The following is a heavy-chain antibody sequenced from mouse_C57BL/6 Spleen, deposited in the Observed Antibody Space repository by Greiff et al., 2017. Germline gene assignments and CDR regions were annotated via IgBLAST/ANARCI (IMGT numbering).Heavy chain of an antibody. D-gene: IGHD1-1*01. CDR3: ALTTVVAHWYFDG. CDR1: GYTFTSYW. Sequence: QVQLKQPGAELVKPGASVKLSCKASGYTFTSYWMHWVKQRPGQGLEWIGMIHPNSGSTNYNEKFKSKATLTVDKSSSTAYMQLSSLTSEDSAVYYCALTTVVAHWYFDGWGTGTTVTVSS. J-gene: IGHJ1*03. CDR2: IHPNSGST. V-gene: IGHV1-64*01.